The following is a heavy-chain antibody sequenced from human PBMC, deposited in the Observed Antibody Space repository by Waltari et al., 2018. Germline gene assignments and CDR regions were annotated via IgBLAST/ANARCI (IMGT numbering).Heavy chain of an antibody. CDR2: IYYSVCT. CDR3: AGGFDY. V-gene: IGHV4-39*01. CDR1: GGSISRSHYY. D-gene: IGHD3-16*01. Sequence: LQLQESGPGLVKPSETLSRTCPVSGGSISRSHYYWGWIRQPPGKGLEWIGSIYYSVCTYYNPSLKSRVTISLDTSKNQFSLKLSSVTASDTAVYYCAGGFDYWGQGTLVTVSS. J-gene: IGHJ4*02.